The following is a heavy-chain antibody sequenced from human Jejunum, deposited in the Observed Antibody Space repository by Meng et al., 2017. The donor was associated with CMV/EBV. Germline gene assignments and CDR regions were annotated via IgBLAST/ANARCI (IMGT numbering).Heavy chain of an antibody. CDR3: ARGHGSGYHLFDY. D-gene: IGHD3-22*01. V-gene: IGHV4-30-4*01. J-gene: IGHJ4*02. Sequence: VQRQGSHPGEVRPTQAPFLTCTVSGGSRCVGDDFGSCIRQAPGRGLRWIANIYNSGITYYNPTLQSRLRLTVDTSKNQFSLKLSSVTVADTAVYYCARGHGSGYHLFDYWGQGTLVTVSS. CDR2: IYNSGIT. CDR1: GGSRCVGDDF.